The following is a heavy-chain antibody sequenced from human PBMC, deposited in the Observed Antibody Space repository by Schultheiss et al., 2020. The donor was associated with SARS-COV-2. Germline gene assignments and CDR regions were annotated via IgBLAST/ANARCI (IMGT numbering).Heavy chain of an antibody. V-gene: IGHV4-61*02. J-gene: IGHJ5*02. Sequence: LRLSCTVSGGSISSGSYYWSWIRQPAGKGLEWIGRIYTSGSTNYNPSLKSRVTISVDTSKNQFSLKLSSVTAADTAVYYCARGFVVSGPYTAMGEFDPWGQGTLVTVSS. D-gene: IGHD5-18*01. CDR1: GGSISSGSYY. CDR2: IYTSGST. CDR3: ARGFVVSGPYTAMGEFDP.